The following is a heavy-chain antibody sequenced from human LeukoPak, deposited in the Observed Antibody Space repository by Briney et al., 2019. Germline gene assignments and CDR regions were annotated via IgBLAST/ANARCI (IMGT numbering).Heavy chain of an antibody. CDR2: INPNTGGT. V-gene: IGHV1-2*02. D-gene: IGHD6-19*01. J-gene: IGHJ4*02. Sequence: ASVKVSCXASGYTFTGYYIHWVRQAHGQGLEWMGWINPNTGGTNYAQKFQGRVTMTRDTTISTAYMELSRLTSDDTAVYYCASYPRYSSTPPFDFWGQGTQVTVSS. CDR3: ASYPRYSSTPPFDF. CDR1: GYTFTGYY.